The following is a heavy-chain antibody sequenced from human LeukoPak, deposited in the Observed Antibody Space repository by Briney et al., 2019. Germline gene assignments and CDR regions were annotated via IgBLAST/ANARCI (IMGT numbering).Heavy chain of an antibody. J-gene: IGHJ4*02. Sequence: PGGSLRLSCAASGFTFSDYYMSWIRQAPGKGLEWVSYISSSGSTIYYADSVKGRFTISRDNSKNTLYLQMNSLRAEDTAVYYCAKDLRFLEWLFGSFDYWGQGTLVTVSS. V-gene: IGHV3-11*01. CDR3: AKDLRFLEWLFGSFDY. D-gene: IGHD3-3*01. CDR2: ISSSGSTI. CDR1: GFTFSDYY.